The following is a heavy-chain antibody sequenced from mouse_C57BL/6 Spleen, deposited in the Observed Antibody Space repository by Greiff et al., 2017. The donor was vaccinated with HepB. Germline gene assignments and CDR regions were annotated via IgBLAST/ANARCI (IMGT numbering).Heavy chain of an antibody. D-gene: IGHD6-5*01. Sequence: DVQLVESGPGMVKPSQSLSLTCTVTGYSITSGYDWHWIRHFPGNKLEWMGYISYSGSTNYNPSLKSRISITHDTSKNHFFLKLNSVTTEDTATYYCARSLSYWYFDVWGTGTTVTVSS. CDR3: ARSLSYWYFDV. J-gene: IGHJ1*03. CDR1: GYSITSGYD. CDR2: ISYSGST. V-gene: IGHV3-1*01.